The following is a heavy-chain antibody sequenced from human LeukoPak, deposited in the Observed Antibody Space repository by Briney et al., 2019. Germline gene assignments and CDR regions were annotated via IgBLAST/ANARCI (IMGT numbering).Heavy chain of an antibody. CDR3: ARGGYTNAPLEVFDI. D-gene: IGHD6-13*01. Sequence: GGSLRLSCAASGFTFSRYGMHWVREAPGKGLEWVAVIWYDGSNKYYADSVKGRFTISRDNSKNTLYLQMNSLRAEDTAVYYCARGGYTNAPLEVFDIWGQGTMVTVSS. V-gene: IGHV3-33*01. CDR1: GFTFSRYG. CDR2: IWYDGSNK. J-gene: IGHJ3*02.